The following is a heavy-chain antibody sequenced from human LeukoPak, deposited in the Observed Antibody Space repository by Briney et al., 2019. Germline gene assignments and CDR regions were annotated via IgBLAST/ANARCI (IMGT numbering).Heavy chain of an antibody. J-gene: IGHJ4*02. Sequence: SETLSLTCTVSGVSISSYYWSWIRQPPGKGLEWIGYIYYSGNTRYSPSLKSRVTISTDASKNQFSLKLSSVTAADTAVYYCARGRDYDILTGYTRGDLDYWGQGTLVTVSS. CDR2: IYYSGNT. V-gene: IGHV4-59*08. CDR3: ARGRDYDILTGYTRGDLDY. D-gene: IGHD3-9*01. CDR1: GVSISSYY.